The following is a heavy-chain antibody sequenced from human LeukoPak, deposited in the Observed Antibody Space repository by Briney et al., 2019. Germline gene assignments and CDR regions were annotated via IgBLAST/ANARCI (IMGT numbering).Heavy chain of an antibody. D-gene: IGHD4-17*01. J-gene: IGHJ6*02. CDR1: GFTFSSYG. V-gene: IGHV3-30*02. CDR2: IRYDGSNK. Sequence: GGSLRLSCAASGFTFSSYGMHWVRQAPGKGLEWVAFIRYDGSNKYYADSVKGRFTISRDNSKNTLYLQMNSLRAEDTAVYYCARDSKTTVTNNYYYGMDVWGQGTTVTVSS. CDR3: ARDSKTTVTNNYYYGMDV.